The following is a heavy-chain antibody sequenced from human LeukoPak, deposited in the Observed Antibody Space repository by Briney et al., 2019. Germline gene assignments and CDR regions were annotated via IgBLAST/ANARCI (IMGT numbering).Heavy chain of an antibody. CDR2: IYSGENT. Sequence: GGSLRLSCAASGFTVSSNYMSWVRQAPGKGLEWVSVIYSGENTYYADSVKGRFTISRDSSINALFLEMNSLRAEDTAVYYCASTMYTSAPTFDYWGQGTLVTVSS. V-gene: IGHV3-53*01. D-gene: IGHD6-25*01. CDR1: GFTVSSNY. J-gene: IGHJ4*02. CDR3: ASTMYTSAPTFDY.